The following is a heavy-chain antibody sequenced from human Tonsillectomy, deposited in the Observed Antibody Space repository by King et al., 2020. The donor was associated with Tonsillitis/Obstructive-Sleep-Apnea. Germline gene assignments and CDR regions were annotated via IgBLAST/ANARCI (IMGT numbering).Heavy chain of an antibody. CDR3: ARGRVVPTALDY. CDR1: GFTFDDYS. CDR2: ISTRSTYI. D-gene: IGHD2-2*01. J-gene: IGHJ4*02. V-gene: IGHV3-21*01. Sequence: VQLVESGGGLVKPGGSLRLSCAVSGFTFDDYSMNWVRQAPGKGLEWVSSISTRSTYIYYADSMKGRFTISRDNAKNSLYLQMNSLRAEDTAVYYCARGRVVPTALDYWGQGALVTVSS.